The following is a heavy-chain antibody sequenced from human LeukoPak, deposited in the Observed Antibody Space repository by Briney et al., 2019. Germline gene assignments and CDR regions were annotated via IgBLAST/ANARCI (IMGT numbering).Heavy chain of an antibody. V-gene: IGHV4-34*01. J-gene: IGHJ4*02. CDR2: INHSGST. Sequence: PSETLSLTCGVYGGSLSDYYWTWIRQPPGKGLEWIGEINHSGSTNYNPSLKSRVTISVDTSKNQFSLKLSSVTAADTAVYYCARGRDTAMVTYYFDYWGQGTLVTVSS. CDR1: GGSLSDYY. CDR3: ARGRDTAMVTYYFDY. D-gene: IGHD5-18*01.